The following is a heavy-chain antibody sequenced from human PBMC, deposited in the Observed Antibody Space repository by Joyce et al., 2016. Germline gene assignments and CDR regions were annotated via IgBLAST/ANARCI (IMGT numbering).Heavy chain of an antibody. V-gene: IGHV4-59*07. CDR3: ARGRTVSGLFDS. Sequence: QVQLQEPGPGLVKPSDTLSLTCTVSGGPIRRYYWSWIRQPPGKGLEWIGYLYFSGNTNYHPSLKSRVTMSVDTSKSEFSLNLSYVTAADTAIYYCARGRTVSGLFDSWGQGTLVTVSS. J-gene: IGHJ4*02. CDR1: GGPIRRYY. D-gene: IGHD6-19*01. CDR2: LYFSGNT.